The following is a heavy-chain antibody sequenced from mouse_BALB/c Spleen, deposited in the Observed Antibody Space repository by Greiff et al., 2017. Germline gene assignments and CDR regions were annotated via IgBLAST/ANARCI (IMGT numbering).Heavy chain of an antibody. CDR1: GFTFSSYT. CDR3: TRDGEARAY. D-gene: IGHD3-1*01. J-gene: IGHJ3*01. CDR2: ISSGGSYT. Sequence: EVKLVESGGGLVKPGGSLKLSCAASGFTFSSYTMSWVRQTPEKRLEWVATISSGGSYTYYPDSVKGRFTISRDNAKNTLYLQMSSLKSEDTAMYYCTRDGEARAYWGQGTLVTVSA. V-gene: IGHV5-6-4*01.